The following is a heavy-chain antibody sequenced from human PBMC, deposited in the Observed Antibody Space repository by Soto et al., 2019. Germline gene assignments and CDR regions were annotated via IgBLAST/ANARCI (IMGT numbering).Heavy chain of an antibody. CDR3: ARVTEDSSSWLNYYYYGMDV. CDR1: GFTFSDYY. CDR2: ISSSGSTI. J-gene: IGHJ6*02. Sequence: GSLRLSCAASGFTFSDYYMSWIRQAPGKGLEWVSYISSSGSTIYYADSVKGRFTISRDNAKNSLYLQMNSLRAEDTAVYYCARVTEDSSSWLNYYYYGMDVWGQGTTVTVSS. V-gene: IGHV3-11*01. D-gene: IGHD6-13*01.